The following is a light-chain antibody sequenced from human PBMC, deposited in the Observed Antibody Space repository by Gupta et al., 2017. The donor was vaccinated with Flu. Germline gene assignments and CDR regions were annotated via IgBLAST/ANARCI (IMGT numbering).Light chain of an antibody. CDR3: QVCDTGRDHLV. CDR1: YIGRNN. V-gene: IGLV3-21*03. J-gene: IGLJ2*01. Sequence: GRTARIACEGNYIGRNNVHWYQQMPGQAPVVVVYDDSDRPSGIPERFSGSNSGNTATLTIIRVEAGDEADYYCQVCDTGRDHLVFGGGTKLTVL. CDR2: DDS.